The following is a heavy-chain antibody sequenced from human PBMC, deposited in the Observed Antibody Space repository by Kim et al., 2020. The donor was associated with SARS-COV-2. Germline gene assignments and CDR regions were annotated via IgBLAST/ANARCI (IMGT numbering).Heavy chain of an antibody. V-gene: IGHV4-39*01. CDR2: IYYSGST. CDR1: GGSISSSSYY. J-gene: IGHJ4*02. Sequence: SETLSLTCTVSGGSISSSSYYWGWIRQPPGKGLEWIGSIYYSGSTYYNPSLKSRVTISVDTSKNQFSLKLSSVTAADTAVYYCARRCSSGWWDFDYWGQGTLVTVSS. CDR3: ARRCSSGWWDFDY. D-gene: IGHD6-19*01.